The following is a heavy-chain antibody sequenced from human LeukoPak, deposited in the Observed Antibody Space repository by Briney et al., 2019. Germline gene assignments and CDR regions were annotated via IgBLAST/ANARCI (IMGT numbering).Heavy chain of an antibody. D-gene: IGHD2-21*02. J-gene: IGHJ3*02. CDR3: AREGAAYCGGDCLGAFDI. V-gene: IGHV1-46*01. Sequence: GASVKVSYKASGYTFTSYYMHWVRQAPGQGLEWMGIINPSGGSTSYAQKFQGRVTMTRDTSTSTIYMELSSLRSEDTAVYYCAREGAAYCGGDCLGAFDIWGQGTMVTVSS. CDR2: INPSGGST. CDR1: GYTFTSYY.